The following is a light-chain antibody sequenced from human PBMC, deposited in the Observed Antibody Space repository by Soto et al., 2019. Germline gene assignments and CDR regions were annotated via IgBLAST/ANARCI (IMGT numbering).Light chain of an antibody. CDR2: TTS. Sequence: EIVLTQPPDTLSLSPGERATLSCTASESVTSSCLAWYQRKPGQAPRLLIHTTSTRATDIPDRFSGSGSGTDFTLTISRLEPEDFAVYYCQQCGGSPLFSFGPGTRVDI. CDR1: ESVTSSC. V-gene: IGKV3-20*01. CDR3: QQCGGSPLFS. J-gene: IGKJ3*01.